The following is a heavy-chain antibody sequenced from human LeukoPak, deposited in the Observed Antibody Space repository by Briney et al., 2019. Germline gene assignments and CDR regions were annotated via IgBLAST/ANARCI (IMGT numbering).Heavy chain of an antibody. V-gene: IGHV3-74*01. CDR3: ARGNYYGMDV. J-gene: IGHJ6*02. CDR2: INRDGSTT. D-gene: IGHD2/OR15-2a*01. Sequence: PGGSLRLSCAASGFTFSSYWMHWGRQAPGKGRVWGSGINRDGSTTTYADSVKGRFTVSRDNAKNTLYLQMNSLRAEDTAIYYCARGNYYGMDVWGQGTTVTVSS. CDR1: GFTFSSYW.